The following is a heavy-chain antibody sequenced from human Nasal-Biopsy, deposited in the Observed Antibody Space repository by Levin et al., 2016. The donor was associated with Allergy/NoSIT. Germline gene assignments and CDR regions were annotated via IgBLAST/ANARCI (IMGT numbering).Heavy chain of an antibody. Sequence: SVKVSCKASGGTFSSHTLSWVRQAPGQGLEWMGRVIPILGIENYAQKFQGRLILTADESTTTAYMELTGLRSDDTATYYCARDGQQLVGYYHHGMDVWGQGTAVTVSS. CDR2: VIPILGIE. J-gene: IGHJ6*02. CDR1: GGTFSSHT. V-gene: IGHV1-69*04. CDR3: ARDGQQLVGYYHHGMDV. D-gene: IGHD6-13*01.